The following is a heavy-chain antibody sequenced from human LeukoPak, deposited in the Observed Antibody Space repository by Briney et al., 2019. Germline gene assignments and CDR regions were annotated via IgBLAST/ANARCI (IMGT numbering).Heavy chain of an antibody. CDR2: INHSGST. Sequence: SETLSLTCAVYGGSFSGYYWSWIRQPPGKGLEWIGEINHSGSTNYNPSLKSRVTISADTSKNQFSLKLSSVTAADTAVYYCARRYDSSGYYYRPYDYWGQGTLVTVSS. CDR3: ARRYDSSGYYYRPYDY. D-gene: IGHD3-22*01. CDR1: GGSFSGYY. J-gene: IGHJ4*02. V-gene: IGHV4-34*01.